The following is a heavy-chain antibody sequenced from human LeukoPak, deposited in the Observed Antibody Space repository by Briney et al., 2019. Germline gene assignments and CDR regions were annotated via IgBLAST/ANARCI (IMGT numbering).Heavy chain of an antibody. Sequence: SETLSLTCTVSGGSISSDYWSWIRQPPGKGLEWIGYIYYNGDTNCNPSLKSRVTISVDTSKNQFSLKLSSVTAADTAVYYCARSGYSYGLVDYWGQGTLVTVSS. CDR2: IYYNGDT. J-gene: IGHJ4*02. V-gene: IGHV4-59*01. CDR3: ARSGYSYGLVDY. D-gene: IGHD5-18*01. CDR1: GGSISSDY.